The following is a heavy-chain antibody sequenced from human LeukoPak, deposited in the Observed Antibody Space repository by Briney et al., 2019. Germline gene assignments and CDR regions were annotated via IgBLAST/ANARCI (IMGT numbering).Heavy chain of an antibody. CDR2: INSDGSST. J-gene: IGHJ6*02. Sequence: PGGSLRLSCAASGFTFSSYWMHWVRQAPGKGLVWVSRINSDGSSTSYADSVKGRFTISRDNAKNTLYLQMNSLRAEDTAVYYCARGPDIYDFWSGTEYYYYGMDVWGQGTTVTVSS. CDR3: ARGPDIYDFWSGTEYYYYGMDV. CDR1: GFTFSSYW. V-gene: IGHV3-74*01. D-gene: IGHD3-3*01.